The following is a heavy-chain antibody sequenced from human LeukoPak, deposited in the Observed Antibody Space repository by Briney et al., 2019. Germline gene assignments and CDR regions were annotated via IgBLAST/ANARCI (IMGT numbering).Heavy chain of an antibody. CDR2: ISDDGSKR. J-gene: IGHJ5*02. Sequence: PGRSLRLSCSGAGFTSRDSAFHWVRQAPGKGLEWVAVISDDGSKRFYADSVKGRFTISRDNSRDTLYLHMQTLRPEDSAVYYCARESGFMMVGEINADNWFDPWGQGTPVTVSS. CDR1: GFTSRDSA. D-gene: IGHD3-3*01. CDR3: ARESGFMMVGEINADNWFDP. V-gene: IGHV3-30*04.